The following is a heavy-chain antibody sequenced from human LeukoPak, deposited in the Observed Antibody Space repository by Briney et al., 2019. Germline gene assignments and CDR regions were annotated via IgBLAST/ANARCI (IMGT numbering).Heavy chain of an antibody. Sequence: PETLSLTCAVYGGSFSGYYWSWIRQPPGKGLEWIGEINHSGSTNYNPSLKSRVTISVDTSKNQFSLKLSSVTAADTAVYYCARLDEYSSSSRYYGMDVWGQGTTVTVPS. CDR1: GGSFSGYY. J-gene: IGHJ6*02. D-gene: IGHD6-6*01. CDR3: ARLDEYSSSSRYYGMDV. CDR2: INHSGST. V-gene: IGHV4-34*01.